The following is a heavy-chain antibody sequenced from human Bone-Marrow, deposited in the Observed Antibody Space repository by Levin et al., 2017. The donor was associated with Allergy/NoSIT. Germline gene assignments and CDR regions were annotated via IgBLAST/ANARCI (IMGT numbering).Heavy chain of an antibody. Sequence: GGPLRLSCAASGFTFKTYAMNWVRQAPGKGLEWVSTISSSGGHRFYADSVKGRFTISRDESKTTLYLQMNGLRAEDTAIYYCAADYYADYSFDYWGQGTLVTVSS. V-gene: IGHV3-23*01. CDR3: AADYYADYSFDY. CDR2: ISSSGGHR. CDR1: GFTFKTYA. J-gene: IGHJ4*02. D-gene: IGHD4-17*01.